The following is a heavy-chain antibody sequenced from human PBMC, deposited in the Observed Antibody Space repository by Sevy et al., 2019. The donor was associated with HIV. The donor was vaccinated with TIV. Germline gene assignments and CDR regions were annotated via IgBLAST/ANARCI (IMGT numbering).Heavy chain of an antibody. Sequence: ASVKVSCKVSGYTLTELSIHWVRQAPGKGLEWLVTFDPEDGKTIYAQNFQGRVTMTEDTSTDTTYMELSSLRSEDTAVXYCASTRXYYDSXXXCFXXXXXGTLVTVSS. J-gene: IGHJ4*01. CDR1: GYTLTELS. CDR2: FDPEDGKT. V-gene: IGHV1-24*01. D-gene: IGHD3-22*01. CDR3: ASTRXYYDSXXXCFXX.